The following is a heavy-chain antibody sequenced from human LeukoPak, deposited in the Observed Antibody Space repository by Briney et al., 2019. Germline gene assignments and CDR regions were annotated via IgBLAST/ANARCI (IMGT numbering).Heavy chain of an antibody. V-gene: IGHV4-61*02. CDR3: ARPETYYDFWSGYRSDVFDI. D-gene: IGHD3-3*01. J-gene: IGHJ3*02. CDR2: IYTSGST. Sequence: NPSQTLSLTCTVSGDSISSGNYYWSWIRQPAGKGLEWIGRIYTSGSTNYNPSLKSRVTISVDTSKNQFSLKLSSVTAADTAVYYCARPETYYDFWSGYRSDVFDIWGQGTMVTVSS. CDR1: GDSISSGNYY.